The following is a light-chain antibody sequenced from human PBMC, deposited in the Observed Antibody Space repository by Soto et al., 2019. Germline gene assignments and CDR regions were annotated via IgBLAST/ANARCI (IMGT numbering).Light chain of an antibody. J-gene: IGLJ1*01. CDR2: GNS. CDR3: QSYDSSLISYV. CDR1: SSNIGAGYD. V-gene: IGLV1-40*01. Sequence: QSVLTQPPSVSGAPGQRVTISCTGSSSNIGAGYDVHWYQQLPGTAPKLLIYGNSNRPSGVPDRVSGSKSGTSASLAITGLQAEDEADYYCQSYDSSLISYVFGTGTKVTVL.